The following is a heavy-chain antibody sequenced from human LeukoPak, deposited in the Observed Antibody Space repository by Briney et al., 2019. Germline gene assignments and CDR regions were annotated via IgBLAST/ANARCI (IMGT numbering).Heavy chain of an antibody. CDR2: IYYSGST. CDR3: ARDLYDNGGNSQFDY. Sequence: PSETLSLTCTVSGGSISSSSYYWGWIRQPPGKGLEWIGSIYYSGSTYYNPSLKSRVNISVDTSKNQFSLKLSSVTAADTAVYYCARDLYDNGGNSQFDYWGQGTLVTVSS. CDR1: GGSISSSSYY. J-gene: IGHJ4*02. D-gene: IGHD4-23*01. V-gene: IGHV4-39*07.